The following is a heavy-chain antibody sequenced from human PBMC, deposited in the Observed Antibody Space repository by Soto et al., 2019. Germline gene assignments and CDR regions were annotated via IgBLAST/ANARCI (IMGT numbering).Heavy chain of an antibody. CDR3: AKVGPAYSGYDYFAY. D-gene: IGHD5-12*01. V-gene: IGHV3-30*18. CDR1: GFTFSSYG. CDR2: ISYEGSNN. J-gene: IGHJ4*02. Sequence: QVQLVESGGGVVQPGRSLRLSCAASGFTFSSYGIHWVRQAPGKGLEWAALISYEGSNNYYADSVKRRFTVSRDNSKNTLYLQMNSLRAEDTAVYYCAKVGPAYSGYDYFAYWGQGTVVTVSS.